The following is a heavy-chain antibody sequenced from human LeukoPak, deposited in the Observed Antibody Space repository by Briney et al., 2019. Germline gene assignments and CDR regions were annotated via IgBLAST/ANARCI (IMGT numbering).Heavy chain of an antibody. CDR1: GFTFSMYT. Sequence: GGSLRLSCAASGFTFSMYTMSWVRQAPGKGLEWVSAISASGRSTYHADSVKGRFTISRDNSKNTLYLQMSSLRAEDTAIYYCAKDQMGGVTNSDYWGQGTLVTVSS. CDR2: ISASGRST. D-gene: IGHD3-16*01. V-gene: IGHV3-23*01. CDR3: AKDQMGGVTNSDY. J-gene: IGHJ4*02.